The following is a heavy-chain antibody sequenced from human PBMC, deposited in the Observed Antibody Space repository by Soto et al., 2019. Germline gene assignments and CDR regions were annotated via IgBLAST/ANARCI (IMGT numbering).Heavy chain of an antibody. CDR1: GFALDTYD. D-gene: IGHD2-21*01. V-gene: IGHV3-48*03. J-gene: IGHJ3*01. Sequence: EEQLVESGGDLVQPGGSLRLSCTSSGFALDTYDMNWVRLAPGKDLEWISHIATGGDRIYYADSVKGRFTISRDNARNSLYLPMNSLRDDDTALYYCAGEPLVMFASYHAFNGGGPGTLVTVSS. CDR3: AGEPLVMFASYHAFNG. CDR2: IATGGDRI.